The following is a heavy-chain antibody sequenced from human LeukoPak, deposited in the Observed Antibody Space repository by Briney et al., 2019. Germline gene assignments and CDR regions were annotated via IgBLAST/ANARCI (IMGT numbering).Heavy chain of an antibody. Sequence: GGSLRLSCGASGITFSSYSMNWVRQAPGERLEWVSSISSSSAYMYYAGAVKGRFTISRDDAKNSLFLQMNSLRAEDTAVYYCARVWSDCSYTNCYISEYWGQGTLVTVSS. J-gene: IGHJ4*02. V-gene: IGHV3-21*01. D-gene: IGHD2-2*02. CDR1: GITFSSYS. CDR2: ISSSSAYM. CDR3: ARVWSDCSYTNCYISEY.